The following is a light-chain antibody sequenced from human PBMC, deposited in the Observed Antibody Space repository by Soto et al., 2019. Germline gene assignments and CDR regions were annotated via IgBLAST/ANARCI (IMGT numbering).Light chain of an antibody. Sequence: EVVMTQSPATLSVSPGERATLSCRASESVGTNVAWYQRKPGQGPRLLISGASTRTTGVPARFSGSGSGTDFTLIISSLQPEDFAVYYCQHYSGWPHSFGQATKLEIK. V-gene: IGKV3-15*01. CDR3: QHYSGWPHS. CDR1: ESVGTN. CDR2: GAS. J-gene: IGKJ2*01.